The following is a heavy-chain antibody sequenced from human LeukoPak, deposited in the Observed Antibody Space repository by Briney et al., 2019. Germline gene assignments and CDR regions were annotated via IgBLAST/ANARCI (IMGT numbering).Heavy chain of an antibody. J-gene: IGHJ4*02. Sequence: ASVKVSCKASGYSFSYYGIIWVRQAPAPGLEGMGWISASIGNTNYAQKLQGRVTMPTDTSTSTAYMELRSLRSDDTAVYYCATGGGMRDYYDFWSGYSTFDYWGQGTLVTVSS. CDR2: ISASIGNT. D-gene: IGHD3-3*01. V-gene: IGHV1-18*01. CDR3: ATGGGMRDYYDFWSGYSTFDY. CDR1: GYSFSYYG.